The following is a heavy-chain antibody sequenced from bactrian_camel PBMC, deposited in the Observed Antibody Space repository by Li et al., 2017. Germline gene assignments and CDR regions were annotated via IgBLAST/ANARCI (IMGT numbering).Heavy chain of an antibody. V-gene: IGHV3S57*01. J-gene: IGHJ6*01. Sequence: VQAGGSLRLSCKVTDDPTSKYYMDNTYCMGWFRQAPGKEREEVAHIDNDGSTKYADSVKGRFTVSQDSAENTLYLQMNNLKPEDTAAYYCVSDTGPTDFGYFGPGTQVTVS. D-gene: IGHD5*01. CDR1: DDPTSKYYMDNTYC. CDR3: VSDTGPTDFGY. CDR2: IDNDGST.